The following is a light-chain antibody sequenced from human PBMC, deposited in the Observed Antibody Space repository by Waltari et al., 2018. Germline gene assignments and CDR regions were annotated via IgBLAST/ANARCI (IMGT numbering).Light chain of an antibody. V-gene: IGLV2-11*01. J-gene: IGLJ2*01. CDR2: EVN. Sequence: QSALTQPRSVSGSPGQSVTISCAGTSRDVGAYNHVSWYQSPGTAPKLLIYEVNNRPSGVPDRFSASKSGNTASLTISGLRAEDEADYYCCSYAGDYTLVFGGGTKLTVL. CDR3: CSYAGDYTLV. CDR1: SRDVGAYNH.